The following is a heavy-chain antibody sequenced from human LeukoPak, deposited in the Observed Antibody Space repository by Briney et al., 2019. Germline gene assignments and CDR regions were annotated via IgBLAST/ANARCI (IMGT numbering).Heavy chain of an antibody. J-gene: IGHJ4*02. V-gene: IGHV1-24*01. Sequence: GASVKVSCKVSGYTLTELSMHWVRQAPGKGLEWMGGFDPEDGETIYAQKFQGRVTMTEDTSTDTAYMELSSLRSEDTAVYYCAIRTTGSYSKHFDYWGQGTLVTVSS. D-gene: IGHD1-26*01. CDR2: FDPEDGET. CDR1: GYTLTELS. CDR3: AIRTTGSYSKHFDY.